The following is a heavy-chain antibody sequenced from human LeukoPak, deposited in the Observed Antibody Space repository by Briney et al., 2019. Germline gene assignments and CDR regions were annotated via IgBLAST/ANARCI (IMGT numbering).Heavy chain of an antibody. CDR3: ARECMDTTMVDAFDI. CDR2: ISSSNNYI. D-gene: IGHD5-18*01. CDR1: GFTFSDYI. V-gene: IGHV3-21*01. Sequence: GGSLLLSGAASGFTFSDYIMNWVRPAPGKGLEGVSYISSSNNYIYYADSVKGRFTISRDNAKNSLYLQMNRLRAEDTAVYYCARECMDTTMVDAFDIWGQGTMVTVSS. J-gene: IGHJ3*02.